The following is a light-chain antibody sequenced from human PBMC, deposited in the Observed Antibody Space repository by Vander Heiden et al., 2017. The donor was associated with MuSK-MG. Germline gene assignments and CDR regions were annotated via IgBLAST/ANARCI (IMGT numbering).Light chain of an antibody. CDR3: SAFTNADTVL. CDR1: SNDVGGWKY. V-gene: IGLV2-14*01. Sequence: QSALTQPASVSASPGQPITISCTGTSNDVGGWKYVSWYQQHPGKAPQLIRFEVSNRPSGISSRFSGSKSGNTASLTISGLQPEDESDYYCSAFTNADTVLFGGGTKVTVL. J-gene: IGLJ2*01. CDR2: EVS.